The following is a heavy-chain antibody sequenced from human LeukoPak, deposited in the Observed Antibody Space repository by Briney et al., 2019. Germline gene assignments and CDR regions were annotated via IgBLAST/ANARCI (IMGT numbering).Heavy chain of an antibody. D-gene: IGHD2-2*01. CDR3: ARRELIVVVPAASGAFDI. V-gene: IGHV4-39*07. CDR2: INHSGST. J-gene: IGHJ3*02. CDR1: GGSISVSGYY. Sequence: SETLSLTCTVSGGSISVSGYYWAWIRQPPGKGLEWIGEINHSGSTNYNPSLKSRVTISVDTSKNQFSLKLSSVTAADTAVYYCARRELIVVVPAASGAFDIWGQGTMVTVSS.